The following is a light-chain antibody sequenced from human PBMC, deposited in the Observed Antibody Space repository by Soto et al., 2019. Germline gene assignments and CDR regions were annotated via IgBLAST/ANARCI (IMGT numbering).Light chain of an antibody. Sequence: EIVLTQSPATLSLSPGERATLSCRASQSVSSYLAWYQQKPGQAPRLLIYDASNRATGIPARFSGSGSGTDFTLTISSREPEDFAVYYCQQRSKWPLTFGQGTKVEIK. V-gene: IGKV3-11*01. CDR3: QQRSKWPLT. J-gene: IGKJ1*01. CDR2: DAS. CDR1: QSVSSY.